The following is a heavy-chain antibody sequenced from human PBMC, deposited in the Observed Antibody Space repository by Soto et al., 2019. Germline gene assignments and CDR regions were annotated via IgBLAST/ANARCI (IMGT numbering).Heavy chain of an antibody. CDR1: GGSISSGDYY. Sequence: SETLSLTCTVSGGSISSGDYYWSWIRQPPGKGLEWIGYIYYSGSTYYNPSLKSRVTISVDTSKNQFSLKLSSVSAADTAVYYCARGPSGDKVDYWGQGTLVTVSS. J-gene: IGHJ4*02. CDR2: IYYSGST. V-gene: IGHV4-30-4*01. CDR3: ARGPSGDKVDY. D-gene: IGHD7-27*01.